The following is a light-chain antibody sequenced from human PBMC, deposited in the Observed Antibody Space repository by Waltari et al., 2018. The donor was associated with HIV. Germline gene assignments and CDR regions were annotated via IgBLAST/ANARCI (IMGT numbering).Light chain of an antibody. CDR3: SSYTSTKTSVV. Sequence: SALTQPASVSGSPGPSITISCTAPSSYVGNSNYFSWYQQHPGKAPKLMIYEVSNRPSGVSNRFSGSKSGNTASLTISGLQAEDEADYYCSSYTSTKTSVVFGGGTKLTVL. CDR2: EVS. J-gene: IGLJ2*01. V-gene: IGLV2-14*01. CDR1: SSYVGNSNY.